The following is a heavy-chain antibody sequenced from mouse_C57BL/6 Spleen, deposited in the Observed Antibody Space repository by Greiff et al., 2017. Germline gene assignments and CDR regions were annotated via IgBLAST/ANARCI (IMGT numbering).Heavy chain of an antibody. CDR3: TGVDYDGFAY. CDR1: GFTFSNYW. V-gene: IGHV6-3*01. Sequence: EVKLMESGGGLVQPGGSMKLSCVASGFTFSNYWMNWVRQSPEKGLEWVAQIRLKSDNYATHYAESVKGRFTISRDDSKSSVYLQMNNLRAEDTGIYYCTGVDYDGFAYWGQGTLVTVSA. J-gene: IGHJ3*01. CDR2: IRLKSDNYAT. D-gene: IGHD2-4*01.